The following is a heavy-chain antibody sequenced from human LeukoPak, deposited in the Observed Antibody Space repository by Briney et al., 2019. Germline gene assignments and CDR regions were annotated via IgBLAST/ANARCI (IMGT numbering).Heavy chain of an antibody. CDR3: ARDTAVELGDWFDP. Sequence: GASVKVSCKASGYTFTSYGISWERQAPGQGLEWMGWISAYNGNTNYAQKLQSRVTMTTDTSTSTAYMELRSLRSDDTAVYYCARDTAVELGDWFDPWGQGTLVTVSS. J-gene: IGHJ5*02. CDR2: ISAYNGNT. D-gene: IGHD6-19*01. V-gene: IGHV1-18*01. CDR1: GYTFTSYG.